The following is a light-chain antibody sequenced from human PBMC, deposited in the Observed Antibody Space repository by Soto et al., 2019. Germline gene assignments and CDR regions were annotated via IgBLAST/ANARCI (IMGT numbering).Light chain of an antibody. CDR3: QQNYSATWT. V-gene: IGKV1-5*01. Sequence: DIQMTQSPSTLSASVGDRVTITCRASQSISSWLAWYQQKPGKAPKLLIYDASSLESGVPSRFSGSGSGTEFTLTISSLQPDDFATYSCQQNYSATWTFGQGTKVEIK. J-gene: IGKJ1*01. CDR2: DAS. CDR1: QSISSW.